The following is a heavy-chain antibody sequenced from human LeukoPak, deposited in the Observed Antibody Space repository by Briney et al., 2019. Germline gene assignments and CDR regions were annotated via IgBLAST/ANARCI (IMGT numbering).Heavy chain of an antibody. CDR3: ARESIAAAGTLFYYYYYYMDV. J-gene: IGHJ6*03. CDR2: IYTSGST. CDR1: GGSISSGSYY. Sequence: PSQTLSLTCTVSGGSISSGSYYWSWIRQPAGKGLEWIGRIYTSGSTNYNPSLKSRVTISVDTSKNQFSLKLSSVTAADTAVYYCARESIAAAGTLFYYYYYYMDVWGKGTTVTISS. V-gene: IGHV4-61*02. D-gene: IGHD6-13*01.